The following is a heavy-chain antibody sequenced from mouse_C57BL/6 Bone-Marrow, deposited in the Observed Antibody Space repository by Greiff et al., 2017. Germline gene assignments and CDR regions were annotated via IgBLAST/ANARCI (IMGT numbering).Heavy chain of an antibody. CDR2: FLPGSGST. CDR3: AHTVVETYYAMDY. CDR1: GYTFSSYW. Sequence: VKLVESGAELMKPGASVKISCKATGYTFSSYWIEWVKQRPGHGLEWIGEFLPGSGSTNYNEKFKGKATFTAETSSNTAYMQLSRLTSEDSAVYYCAHTVVETYYAMDYWGQGTSVTVSS. D-gene: IGHD1-1*01. J-gene: IGHJ4*01. V-gene: IGHV1-9*01.